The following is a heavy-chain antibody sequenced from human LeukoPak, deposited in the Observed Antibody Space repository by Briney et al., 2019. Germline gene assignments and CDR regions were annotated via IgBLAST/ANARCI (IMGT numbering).Heavy chain of an antibody. CDR3: ASYRRDYYYYYMDV. CDR1: GGSFSGYY. Sequence: SETLSLTCAVYGGSFSGYYWSWIRQSPGKGLEWIGYIYYSGSTNYNPSLKSRVTISVDTSKNQFSLKLSSVTAADTAVYYCASYRRDYYYYYMDVWGKGTTVTVSS. J-gene: IGHJ6*03. D-gene: IGHD4-11*01. CDR2: IYYSGST. V-gene: IGHV4-59*01.